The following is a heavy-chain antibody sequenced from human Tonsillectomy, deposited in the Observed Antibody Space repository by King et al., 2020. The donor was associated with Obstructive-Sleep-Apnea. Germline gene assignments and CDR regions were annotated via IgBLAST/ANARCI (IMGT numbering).Heavy chain of an antibody. CDR2: IHYSGSS. CDR1: GGAISSYF. Sequence: VQLQESGPGLVNPSETLSLTCTVSGGAISSYFWSWIRQPPGKGLEWIGYIHYSGSSKYNPSLKSRVTISVDTSKYQFSLSLSAVPAADTAVYYCARLRRNFDNSAYSPWYFDLWGQGTLVTVSS. J-gene: IGHJ4*02. V-gene: IGHV4-59*08. D-gene: IGHD3-22*01. CDR3: ARLRRNFDNSAYSPWYFDL.